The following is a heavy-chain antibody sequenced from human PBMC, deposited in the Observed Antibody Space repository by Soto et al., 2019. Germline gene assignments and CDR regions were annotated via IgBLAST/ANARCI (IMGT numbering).Heavy chain of an antibody. CDR1: GITVYNNY. D-gene: IGHD3-10*01. CDR3: ARDGGV. Sequence: EVQLVESGGGLVQRGGSLRLSCAASGITVYNNYMSWVRQAPGKGLEWVSVIYSGGSTSYADSVKGRFTISIDGSKNTVYLQVNSLRAEDTAVYYCARDGGVWGRGTTVTVSS. V-gene: IGHV3-66*01. J-gene: IGHJ6*04. CDR2: IYSGGST.